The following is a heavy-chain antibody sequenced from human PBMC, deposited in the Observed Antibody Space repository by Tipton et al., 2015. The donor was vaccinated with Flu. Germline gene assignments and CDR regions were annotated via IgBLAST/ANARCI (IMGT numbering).Heavy chain of an antibody. CDR2: INHSGIT. V-gene: IGHV4-39*07. D-gene: IGHD2-2*01. Sequence: TLSLTCTVSGGSISSSSYYWGWIRQPPGKGLEWIGEINHSGITNYNPSLKSRVTISVDTSKNQFSLKLSSVTAADTAVYYCARRDKTRTRGYFQHWGQGTLVTVSS. CDR3: ARRDKTRTRGYFQH. CDR1: GGSISSSSYY. J-gene: IGHJ1*01.